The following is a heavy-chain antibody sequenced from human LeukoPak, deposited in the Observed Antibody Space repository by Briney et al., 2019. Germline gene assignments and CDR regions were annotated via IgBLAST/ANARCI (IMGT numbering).Heavy chain of an antibody. CDR1: GFTFSSYS. CDR3: AKDRCSSSSTSCYTFDY. Sequence: GGSLRLSCAASGFTFSSYSLNWVRQAPGKGLEWVSFISSSSITVYYADSVKGRFTISRDNSKNTLYLQMNSLRAEDTAVYYCAKDRCSSSSTSCYTFDYWGQGTLVTVSS. CDR2: ISSSSITV. D-gene: IGHD2-2*02. V-gene: IGHV3-48*01. J-gene: IGHJ4*02.